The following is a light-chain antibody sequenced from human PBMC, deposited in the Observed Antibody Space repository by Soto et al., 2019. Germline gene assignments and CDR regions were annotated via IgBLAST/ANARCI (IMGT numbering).Light chain of an antibody. CDR1: QSISTW. J-gene: IGKJ1*01. CDR2: DAF. Sequence: DIQMTQSPSTLSASVGDRVTITCRASQSISTWLAWYQQKPGKAPKLLIYDAFYLERGVPSRFSGSGSGTEFTLTISGLQPDDLATYYCQQYNSFWTFGQGTKVDIK. V-gene: IGKV1-5*01. CDR3: QQYNSFWT.